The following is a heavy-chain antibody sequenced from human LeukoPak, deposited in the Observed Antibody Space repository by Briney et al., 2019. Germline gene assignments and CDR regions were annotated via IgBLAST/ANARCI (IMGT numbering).Heavy chain of an antibody. Sequence: SQTLSLTCTVSGGSISSGDYYWSWIRQPPGKGLEWIGYIYYSGSTYYNPSLKSRVTIPVDTSKNQFSLKLSSVTAADTAVYYCARGDIVVVPAAIWFDPWGQGTLVTVSS. J-gene: IGHJ5*02. V-gene: IGHV4-30-4*01. CDR2: IYYSGST. CDR3: ARGDIVVVPAAIWFDP. CDR1: GGSISSGDYY. D-gene: IGHD2-2*01.